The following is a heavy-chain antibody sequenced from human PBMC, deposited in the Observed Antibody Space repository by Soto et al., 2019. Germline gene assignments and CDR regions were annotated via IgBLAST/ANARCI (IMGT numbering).Heavy chain of an antibody. V-gene: IGHV4-34*01. D-gene: IGHD6-13*01. CDR1: GGSFSGYY. CDR2: INHSGST. Sequence: SVTLPLTCAVYGGSFSGYYWSWIRQPPGKRLEWLGEINHSGSTNYNPSRKSRVTISVDTSKNQFSLKLSCVSAADTAVYYCARVRWGYSSSWYAPGTYNWFDPWGQGTLVTVSS. J-gene: IGHJ5*02. CDR3: ARVRWGYSSSWYAPGTYNWFDP.